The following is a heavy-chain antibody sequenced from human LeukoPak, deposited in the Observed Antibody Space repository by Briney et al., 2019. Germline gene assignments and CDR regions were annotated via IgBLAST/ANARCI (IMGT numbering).Heavy chain of an antibody. V-gene: IGHV3-21*01. CDR1: RFTFSSYS. CDR3: ARDHYYGSGSYYRFYYYYYYMDV. CDR2: ISSSGSYI. D-gene: IGHD3-10*01. Sequence: GGSLRLSCAASRFTFSSYSMNWVRQAPGKGLEWVSSISSSGSYIYYADSVKGRFTISRDNAKNSLYLQMNSLRAEDTAVYYCARDHYYGSGSYYRFYYYYYYMDVWGKGTTVTVSS. J-gene: IGHJ6*03.